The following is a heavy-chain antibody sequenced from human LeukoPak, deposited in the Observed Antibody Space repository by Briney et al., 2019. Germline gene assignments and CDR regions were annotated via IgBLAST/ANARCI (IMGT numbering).Heavy chain of an antibody. CDR3: ARHRFAVIVPAGGMDV. CDR1: GGSIRGYY. D-gene: IGHD2-2*01. J-gene: IGHJ6*02. V-gene: IGHV4-59*08. Sequence: PSETLSLTCTVSGGSIRGYYWSWLRQSPGKGLEWIGYIYYNGTTYYNPSLKSRVTISVDTSKNQFSLKLSSVTAADTAVYYCARHRFAVIVPAGGMDVWGLGTTVTVSS. CDR2: IYYNGTT.